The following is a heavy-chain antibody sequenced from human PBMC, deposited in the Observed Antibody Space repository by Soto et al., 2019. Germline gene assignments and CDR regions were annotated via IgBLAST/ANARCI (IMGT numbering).Heavy chain of an antibody. D-gene: IGHD4-17*01. CDR1: GFTVISNY. Sequence: GGSLRLSCAASGFTVISNYMSWVRQAPGKGLEWVSVIYSGGSTYYADSVKGRFTISRDNSKNTLYLQMNSLRAEDTAVYYCATSTERDYYYYYGMDVWGQGTTVTVSS. J-gene: IGHJ6*02. CDR3: ATSTERDYYYYYGMDV. V-gene: IGHV3-53*01. CDR2: IYSGGST.